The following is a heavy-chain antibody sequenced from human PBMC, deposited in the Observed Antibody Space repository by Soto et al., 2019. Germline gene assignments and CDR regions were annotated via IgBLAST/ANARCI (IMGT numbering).Heavy chain of an antibody. D-gene: IGHD2-21*01. CDR2: ISAYNGNT. J-gene: IGHJ6*02. V-gene: IGHV1-18*04. CDR1: GYTFTSYG. Sequence: ASVKVSCKASGYTFTSYGISWVRQAPGQGLEWMGWISAYNGNTNYAQKLQGRVTMTTDTSTSTAYMELRSLRSDDTAVYYCARDCASRNHYYYGMDVWGQGTTVTVSS. CDR3: ARDCASRNHYYYGMDV.